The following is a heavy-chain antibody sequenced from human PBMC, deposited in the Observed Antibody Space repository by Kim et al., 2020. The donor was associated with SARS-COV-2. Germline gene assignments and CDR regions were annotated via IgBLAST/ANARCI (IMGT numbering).Heavy chain of an antibody. V-gene: IGHV4-59*11. J-gene: IGHJ3*01. CDR1: GGSISSHY. Sequence: SETLSLTCSVSGGSISSHYWSWIRQPPGKGLEWIGYIYYSGSTKYNPSLKSRVTISIDTSKNHFSLKVRSVTAADTAVYYCARAQDFWTPDLWGQGTMVTVSS. CDR2: IYYSGST. CDR3: ARAQDFWTPDL. D-gene: IGHD3-3*01.